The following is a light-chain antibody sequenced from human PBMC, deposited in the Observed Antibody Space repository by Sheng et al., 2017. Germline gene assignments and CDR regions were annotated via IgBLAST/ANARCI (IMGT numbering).Light chain of an antibody. J-gene: IGKJ4*01. CDR1: HDISTW. Sequence: DIQMTQSPSSVSASVGDRVTITCRASHDISTWLAWYQQKPGKAPKLLIYVASRLHTGVPSRFSGSGSRTDFTLTISSLQPEDFATYYCQQADTFPPYFGGGTKVDFK. V-gene: IGKV1-12*01. CDR3: QQADTFPPY. CDR2: VAS.